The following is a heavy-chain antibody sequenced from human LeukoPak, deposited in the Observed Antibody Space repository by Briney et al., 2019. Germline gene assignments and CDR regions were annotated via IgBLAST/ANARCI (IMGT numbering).Heavy chain of an antibody. CDR2: ISGSGGST. CDR3: ARAHLPFVGAYYFDY. Sequence: PGGSLRLSCAASGFTFSSYAMSWVRQAPGKGLEWVSAISGSGGSTYYADSVKGRFTISRDNSKSTLYLQMNSLRAEDTAVYYCARAHLPFVGAYYFDYWGQGTLVTVSS. D-gene: IGHD2-15*01. V-gene: IGHV3-23*01. CDR1: GFTFSSYA. J-gene: IGHJ4*02.